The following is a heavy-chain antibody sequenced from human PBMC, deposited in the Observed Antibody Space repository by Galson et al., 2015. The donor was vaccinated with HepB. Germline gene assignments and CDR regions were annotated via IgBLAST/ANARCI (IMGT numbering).Heavy chain of an antibody. CDR3: ARAQYSSGWYNWFDP. V-gene: IGHV3-20*01. D-gene: IGHD6-19*01. Sequence: SLRLSCAASGFTFSSYWMIWVRQAPGKGLEWVSGINWNGGSTGYADSVKGRFTISRDNAKNSLYLQMNSLRAEDTALYHCARAQYSSGWYNWFDPWGQGTLVTVSS. CDR1: GFTFSSYW. CDR2: INWNGGST. J-gene: IGHJ5*02.